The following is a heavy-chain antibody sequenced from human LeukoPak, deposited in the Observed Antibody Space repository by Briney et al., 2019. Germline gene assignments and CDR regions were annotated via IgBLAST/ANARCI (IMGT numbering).Heavy chain of an antibody. CDR3: ARPIPPGVKYSYGLDY. Sequence: ASVKVSCKASGYTFTSYGITWVRQAPGQGLEWMGWISAYNGHTNYAQKLQGRVTMTTDTSTSTAYMELRRLTSDDTAVYYCARPIPPGVKYSYGLDYWGQGTLVTVSS. V-gene: IGHV1-18*01. D-gene: IGHD5-18*01. CDR2: ISAYNGHT. CDR1: GYTFTSYG. J-gene: IGHJ4*02.